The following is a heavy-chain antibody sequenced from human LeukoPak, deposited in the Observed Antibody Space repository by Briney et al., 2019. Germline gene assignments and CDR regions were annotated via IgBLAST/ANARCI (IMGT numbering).Heavy chain of an antibody. CDR1: GGSFSAYY. J-gene: IGHJ6*03. Sequence: SETLSLTCAVYGGSFSAYYWSLIRQPPGKGLEWIGEINHSGSTNYNPSLKSRVTISVDTSKNQFSLKLSSMTAADTAVYYCARGPINSWYGDYYMDVWGKGTTVTVSS. D-gene: IGHD6-13*01. CDR2: INHSGST. CDR3: ARGPINSWYGDYYMDV. V-gene: IGHV4-34*01.